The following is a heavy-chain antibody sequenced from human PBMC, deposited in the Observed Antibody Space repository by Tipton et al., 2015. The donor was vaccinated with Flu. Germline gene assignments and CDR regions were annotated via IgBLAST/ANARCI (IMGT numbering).Heavy chain of an antibody. J-gene: IGHJ3*02. Sequence: TLSLTCTVSGGSISSGSYYRSWIRQPAGKGLEWIGRIYTSGSTNYNPSLKSRVTISVDTSKNQFSLKLSSVTAADTAVYCCAREGFDSSGYRAGDAFDIWGQGTMVTVSS. CDR1: GGSISSGSYY. D-gene: IGHD3-22*01. V-gene: IGHV4-61*02. CDR3: AREGFDSSGYRAGDAFDI. CDR2: IYTSGST.